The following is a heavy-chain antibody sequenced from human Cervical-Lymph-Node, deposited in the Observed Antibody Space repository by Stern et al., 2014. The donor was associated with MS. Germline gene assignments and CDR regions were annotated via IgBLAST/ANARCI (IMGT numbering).Heavy chain of an antibody. Sequence: QVTLRESGPVLVKPTETLTLTCTVSGFSLSHVRMGVSWIRQPPGKALEWLVHILLNDEKSYPTSLKGRLTISKDISKSQVILTMTHMDPADTATYYCARMMQHLAGDAFDIWGQGTMVSVSS. CDR2: ILLNDEK. CDR3: ARMMQHLAGDAFDI. V-gene: IGHV2-26*01. CDR1: GFSLSHVRMG. D-gene: IGHD6-13*01. J-gene: IGHJ3*02.